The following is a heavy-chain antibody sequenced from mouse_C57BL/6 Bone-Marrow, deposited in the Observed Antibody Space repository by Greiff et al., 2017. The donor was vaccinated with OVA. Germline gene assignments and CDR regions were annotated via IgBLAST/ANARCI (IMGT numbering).Heavy chain of an antibody. CDR2: IYPGSGST. D-gene: IGHD3-2*02. Sequence: QVQLKQPGAELVKPGASVKMSCKASGYTFTSYWITWVKQRPGQGLEWIGDIYPGSGSTNYNEKFKSKATLTVDTSSSTAYMQLSSLTSEDSAVYYCARMEAAQARFAYWGQGTLVTVSA. V-gene: IGHV1-55*01. CDR3: ARMEAAQARFAY. J-gene: IGHJ3*01. CDR1: GYTFTSYW.